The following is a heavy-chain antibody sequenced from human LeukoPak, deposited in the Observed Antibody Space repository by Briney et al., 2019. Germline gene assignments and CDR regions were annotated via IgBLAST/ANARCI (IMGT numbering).Heavy chain of an antibody. Sequence: RASVKVSCKASGYTFTNYYIHWVRQAPGQGLEWMGITDPIGGSTNYAQKFQGRVTMTRDTSTSTVYMELSSLRSEDSAVYYCARWTTTYLDYWGQGTLVTVSS. D-gene: IGHD4-11*01. CDR2: TDPIGGST. CDR1: GYTFTNYY. CDR3: ARWTTTYLDY. J-gene: IGHJ4*02. V-gene: IGHV1-46*01.